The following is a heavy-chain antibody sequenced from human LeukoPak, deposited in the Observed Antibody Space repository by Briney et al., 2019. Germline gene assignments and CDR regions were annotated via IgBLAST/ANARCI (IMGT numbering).Heavy chain of an antibody. D-gene: IGHD4-11*01. CDR3: ARYYSNSLDY. V-gene: IGHV3-33*01. J-gene: IGHJ4*02. CDR2: IWYDGSNK. Sequence: GRSLRLSCAASGFTFSNYGMHWVRQAPGKGLEWVAVIWYDGSNKYCADSVKGRFTTSRDNSKNMLYLQMSSLRAEDTAVYYCARYYSNSLDYWGQGTLVTVSS. CDR1: GFTFSNYG.